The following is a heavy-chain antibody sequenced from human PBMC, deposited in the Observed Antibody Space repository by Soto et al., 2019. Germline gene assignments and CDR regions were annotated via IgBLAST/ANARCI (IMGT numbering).Heavy chain of an antibody. CDR1: GFTFSDYY. CDR3: ARDQDYGSGRHFDC. CDR2: ISSSSSYT. D-gene: IGHD3-10*01. J-gene: IGHJ4*02. V-gene: IGHV3-11*06. Sequence: PGGSLRLSCAASGFTFSDYYMSWIRQAPGKGLEWVSYISSSSSYTNYADSVKGRFTISRDNAKNSLYLQMNSLRAEDTAVYYCARDQDYGSGRHFDCWGQGTLVTVSS.